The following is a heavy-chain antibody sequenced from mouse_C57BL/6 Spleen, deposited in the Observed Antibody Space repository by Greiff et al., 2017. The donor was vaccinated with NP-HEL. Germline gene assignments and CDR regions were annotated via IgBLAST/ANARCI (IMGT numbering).Heavy chain of an antibody. J-gene: IGHJ4*01. CDR2: IYPRDGST. V-gene: IGHV1-78*01. CDR3: ARKEYYGSSYFAMDY. Sequence: VQLQQSDAELVKPGASVKISCKVSGYTFTDHTIHWMKQRPEQGLEWIGYIYPRDGSTKYNEKFKGKATLTADKSYNTAYMQLNSLTSEDSAFYFCARKEYYGSSYFAMDYWGQGTSVTVSS. CDR1: GYTFTDHT. D-gene: IGHD1-1*01.